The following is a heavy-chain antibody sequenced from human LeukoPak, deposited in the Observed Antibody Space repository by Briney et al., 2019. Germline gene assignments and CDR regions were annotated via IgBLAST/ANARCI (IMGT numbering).Heavy chain of an antibody. V-gene: IGHV4-4*07. CDR1: GGPISSYY. Sequence: SETLSLTCTVSGGPISSYYWSWIRQPAGKGLEWIGRIYTSGSTNYNPSLKSRVTISVDKSKNQFSLKLSSVTAADTAVYYCARDQGSGWYRMAFDYWGQGTLVTVSS. CDR2: IYTSGST. D-gene: IGHD6-13*01. CDR3: ARDQGSGWYRMAFDY. J-gene: IGHJ4*02.